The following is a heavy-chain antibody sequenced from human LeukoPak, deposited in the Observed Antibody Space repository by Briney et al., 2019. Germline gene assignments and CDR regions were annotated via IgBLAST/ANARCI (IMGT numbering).Heavy chain of an antibody. CDR1: GGSISNYY. J-gene: IGHJ4*02. V-gene: IGHV4-4*08. CDR3: ARVLYNYGPHYFDF. D-gene: IGHD5-18*01. Sequence: SETLSLTCTVSGGSISNYYWSWIRQAPGKGLEWIGYIYTTGSTNYNPSLKSRVTISADTSKNQFSLKLSSVTAADTAVYYCARVLYNYGPHYFDFWGQGTLVTVSS. CDR2: IYTTGST.